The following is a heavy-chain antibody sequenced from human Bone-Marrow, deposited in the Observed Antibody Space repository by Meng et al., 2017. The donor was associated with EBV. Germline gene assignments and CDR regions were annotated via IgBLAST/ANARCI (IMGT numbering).Heavy chain of an antibody. J-gene: IGHJ4*02. V-gene: IGHV4-61*01. CDR2: ILGTWTT. CDR1: RVSVPRGPYP. CDR3: AKSRSSTPGVVDY. Sequence: ESGPRPVTPSSTLALPCTVSRVSVPRGPYPLSLVRQVPGKGLEWVGYILGTWTTLYNPSLKRPVSIFLEASKNLFSLKLNSVTTADTAVYYCAKSRSSTPGVVDYWGQGTLVTVSS. D-gene: IGHD3-10*01.